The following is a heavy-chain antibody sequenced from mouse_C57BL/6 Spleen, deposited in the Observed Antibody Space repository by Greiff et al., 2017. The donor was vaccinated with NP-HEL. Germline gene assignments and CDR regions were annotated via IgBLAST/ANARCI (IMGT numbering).Heavy chain of an antibody. V-gene: IGHV1-69*01. CDR1: GYTFTSYW. CDR3: ASAQAKDYYAMDY. J-gene: IGHJ4*01. Sequence: QVQLQQPGAELVMPGASVKLSCKASGYTFTSYWMHWVKQRPGQGLEWIGEIDPSDSYTNYNQKFKGKSTLTVDKSSSTAYMQLSSLTSEDSAVYYCASAQAKDYYAMDYWGQGTSVTVSS. D-gene: IGHD3-2*02. CDR2: IDPSDSYT.